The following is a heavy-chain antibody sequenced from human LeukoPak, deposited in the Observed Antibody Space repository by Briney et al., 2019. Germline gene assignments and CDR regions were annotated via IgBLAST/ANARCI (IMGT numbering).Heavy chain of an antibody. CDR1: GYTFTGAY. V-gene: IGHV1-2*02. CDR2: ISPKSGGT. Sequence: ASVKVSCKASGYTFTGAYLHWVRPAPGRGFEWMGWISPKSGGTKYAPNFQGRVTMTTDTSISTAYLEVSSLKSDDTAVYYCARDVRGSDVHDYYYFDYWGQGTLVTVSS. J-gene: IGHJ4*02. D-gene: IGHD2/OR15-2a*01. CDR3: ARDVRGSDVHDYYYFDY.